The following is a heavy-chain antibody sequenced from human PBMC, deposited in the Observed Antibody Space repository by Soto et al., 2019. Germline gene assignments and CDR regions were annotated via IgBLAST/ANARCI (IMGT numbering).Heavy chain of an antibody. Sequence: EVQLVESGGGLVQPGGSLRLSCVASGFTVTDIYMNWVRQAPGKGLEWVSVIYNEFTDYADSVRGRFSIYTDSSKNALYLQIHSLRAEDSAVYYCVREPRYCSGGSCSIMGDAFDIWGQGTMVTVSS. V-gene: IGHV3-66*01. CDR2: IYNEFT. D-gene: IGHD2-15*01. J-gene: IGHJ3*02. CDR3: VREPRYCSGGSCSIMGDAFDI. CDR1: GFTVTDIY.